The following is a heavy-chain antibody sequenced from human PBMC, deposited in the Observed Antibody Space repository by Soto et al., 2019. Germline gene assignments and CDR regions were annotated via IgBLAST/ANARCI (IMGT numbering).Heavy chain of an antibody. CDR2: ISYDRSNK. CDR1: GFSFSSYS. Sequence: GGSLRLSCAASGFSFSSYSMNWVRQAPGKGLEWVAFISYDRSNKYYADSVKGRFTISRDNSKNTLYLQMNSLRAEDTAVYYCARSPPTRFLERLPLTPPDYWGQGTLVTVSS. J-gene: IGHJ4*02. CDR3: ARSPPTRFLERLPLTPPDY. D-gene: IGHD3-3*01. V-gene: IGHV3-30*03.